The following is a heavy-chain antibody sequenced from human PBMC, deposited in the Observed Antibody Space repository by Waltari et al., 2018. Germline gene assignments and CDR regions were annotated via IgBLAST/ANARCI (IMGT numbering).Heavy chain of an antibody. J-gene: IGHJ4*02. D-gene: IGHD3-3*01. V-gene: IGHV4-38-2*01. Sequence: QVQLQESGPGLVKPSETLSLTCAVSGYSLSSGYYWGWLRQPPGKGLEWIGSIYHSGSTYYNPSLKSRVTISVDTSKNQFSLKLSSVTAADTAVYYCARVGFLEWLSTYYYFDYWGQGTLVTVSS. CDR1: GYSLSSGYY. CDR3: ARVGFLEWLSTYYYFDY. CDR2: IYHSGST.